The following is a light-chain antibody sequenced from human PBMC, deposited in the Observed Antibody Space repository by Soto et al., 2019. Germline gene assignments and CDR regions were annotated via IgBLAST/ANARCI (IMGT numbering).Light chain of an antibody. Sequence: EIVMTQSPATLSVSPGGIAPLSCRASQSISDTLAWYQQKPGQAPRLLIHGASTRAPGFPARFSGSGSGTDFTLTISSLQSEDFAVYYCQQYDNWPWKFGQGTKVDIK. CDR2: GAS. V-gene: IGKV3-15*01. CDR1: QSISDT. J-gene: IGKJ1*01. CDR3: QQYDNWPWK.